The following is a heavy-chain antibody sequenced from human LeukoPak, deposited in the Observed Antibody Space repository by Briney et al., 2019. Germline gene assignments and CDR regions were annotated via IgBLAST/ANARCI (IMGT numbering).Heavy chain of an antibody. J-gene: IGHJ4*02. CDR1: GGTFSSYA. CDR2: IIPIFGTA. V-gene: IGHV1-69*01. CDR3: ASVVWFGELYFDY. Sequence: GSSVTVSCKASGGTFSSYAISWVRQAPGQGLEWMGGIIPIFGTANYAQKFQGRVTITADESTSTAYMELSSLRSEDTAVYYCASVVWFGELYFDYWGQGTLVTVSS. D-gene: IGHD3-10*01.